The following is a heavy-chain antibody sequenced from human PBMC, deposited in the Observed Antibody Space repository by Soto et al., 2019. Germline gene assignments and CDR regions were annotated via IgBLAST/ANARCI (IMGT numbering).Heavy chain of an antibody. Sequence: SVKVSCKASGGTFSSYAISWVRQAPGQGLEWMGGIIPIFGTANYAQKFQGRVTITADKSTSTAYMELSSLRSEDTAVYYCARSGWELHHNDAFDIWGQGTMVTVSS. D-gene: IGHD2-15*01. J-gene: IGHJ3*02. CDR1: GGTFSSYA. CDR2: IIPIFGTA. CDR3: ARSGWELHHNDAFDI. V-gene: IGHV1-69*06.